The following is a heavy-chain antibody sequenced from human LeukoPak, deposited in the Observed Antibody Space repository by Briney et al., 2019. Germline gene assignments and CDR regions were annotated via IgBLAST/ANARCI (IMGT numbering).Heavy chain of an antibody. Sequence: PGGSLRLSCAASGFTFSSYAMSWVRQAPGKGLEWVSGIRESGGRTDYADSVKGRFTISRDNSKNTLYLQMNSLRAEDTAVYYCAREGRKYGSGSLYYFDYWGQGTLVTVSS. V-gene: IGHV3-23*01. CDR3: AREGRKYGSGSLYYFDY. J-gene: IGHJ4*02. CDR2: IRESGGRT. CDR1: GFTFSSYA. D-gene: IGHD3-10*01.